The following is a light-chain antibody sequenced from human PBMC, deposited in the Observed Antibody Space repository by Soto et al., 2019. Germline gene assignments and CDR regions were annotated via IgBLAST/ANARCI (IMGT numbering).Light chain of an antibody. CDR2: DAS. CDR1: QSVSSY. Sequence: EIVLTQSPATLSLSPGERATLSCRASQSVSSYLAWYRQKPCQAPRLLIYDASNRATGIPARFSGSGSGTDFTLTISRLEPEDFAVYYCQQRSNWPLTFGQGTRLEIK. V-gene: IGKV3-11*01. CDR3: QQRSNWPLT. J-gene: IGKJ5*01.